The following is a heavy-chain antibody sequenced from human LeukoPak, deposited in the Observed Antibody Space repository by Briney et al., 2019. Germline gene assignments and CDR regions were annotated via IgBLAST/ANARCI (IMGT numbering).Heavy chain of an antibody. D-gene: IGHD5-18*01. CDR1: GYTFTSYY. Sequence: SCKASGYTFTSYYMHWVRQAPGKGLEWAAVISYDGSNKYYADSVKGRFTISRDNSKNTLYLQMNSLRTEDTAVYYCTRDMGYRFDFWGQGTLVTVSS. CDR3: TRDMGYRFDF. CDR2: ISYDGSNK. V-gene: IGHV3-30*04. J-gene: IGHJ4*02.